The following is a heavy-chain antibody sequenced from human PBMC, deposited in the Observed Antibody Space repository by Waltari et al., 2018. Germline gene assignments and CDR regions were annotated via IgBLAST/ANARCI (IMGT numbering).Heavy chain of an antibody. CDR3: ARDYLGVGATRGTGWFDP. J-gene: IGHJ5*02. CDR2: INPHSGGT. Sequence: QVQLVQSGAEVKKPGASVKVSCKASGYTFTGYYMHWVRQAPGQGLEWMGWINPHSGGTNYAQKFQGRVTMTRDTSISTAYMELSRLRSDDTAVYYCARDYLGVGATRGTGWFDPWGQGTLVTVSS. CDR1: GYTFTGYY. D-gene: IGHD1-26*01. V-gene: IGHV1-2*02.